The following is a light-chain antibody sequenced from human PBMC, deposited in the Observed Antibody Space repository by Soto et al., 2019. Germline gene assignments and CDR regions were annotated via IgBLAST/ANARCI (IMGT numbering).Light chain of an antibody. V-gene: IGKV3-15*01. CDR3: QQYNTWLWT. J-gene: IGKJ1*01. Sequence: EVVMTQSPATLSVSPGERATLSCRASQSVNANLAWYQQKPGQAPRLLIPGASNRATGIPARFSGSGFGTEFMLTISSLQSEDFAVYYCQQYNTWLWTFGQGTKVEI. CDR2: GAS. CDR1: QSVNAN.